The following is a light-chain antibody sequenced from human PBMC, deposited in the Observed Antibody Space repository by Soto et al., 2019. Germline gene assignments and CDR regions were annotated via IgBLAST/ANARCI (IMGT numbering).Light chain of an antibody. V-gene: IGKV3-20*01. CDR3: QQYGDSPQT. CDR1: RSLSSIF. CDR2: GAS. J-gene: IGKJ1*01. Sequence: EIVLTQSPGTLSLSPGERATLSCRASRSLSSIFLAWYQHKPGQAPRLLIYGASSRATGIPDRFSGSGSGTDFTLTISRLEPEDFAVYYCQQYGDSPQTFGQVTKLEIK.